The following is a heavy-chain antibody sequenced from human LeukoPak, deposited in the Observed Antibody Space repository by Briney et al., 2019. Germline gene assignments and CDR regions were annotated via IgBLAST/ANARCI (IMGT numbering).Heavy chain of an antibody. D-gene: IGHD6-19*01. V-gene: IGHV4-59*08. CDR1: SGSISTNY. J-gene: IGHJ4*02. CDR2: IYYSGST. Sequence: SETPSLTCTVSSGSISTNYWSWIRQPPGRGLEWIGYIYYSGSTYFNSSLKSRVTMSIDTSKNQFSLNLASVTAADTAVYYCARTRPGTGYFFDYWGRGTLVTVSS. CDR3: ARTRPGTGYFFDY.